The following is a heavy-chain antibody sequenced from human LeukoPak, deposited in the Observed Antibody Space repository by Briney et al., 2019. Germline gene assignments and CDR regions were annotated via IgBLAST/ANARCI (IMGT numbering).Heavy chain of an antibody. CDR2: IYYGGST. CDR1: GDSIRSYY. D-gene: IGHD7-27*01. J-gene: IGHJ3*01. CDR3: ATYLPSAWGAFDV. Sequence: SETLSLTCTVSGDSIRSYYWSWIRQPPGKGLELIAYIYYGGSTNYNPSLKSRVTISVDTSNNQFSLKLMSVTAADTAVYYCATYLPSAWGAFDVWGQGTMVTVSS. V-gene: IGHV4-59*01.